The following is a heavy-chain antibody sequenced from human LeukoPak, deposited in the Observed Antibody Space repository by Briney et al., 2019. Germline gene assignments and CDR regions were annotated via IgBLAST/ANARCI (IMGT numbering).Heavy chain of an antibody. CDR2: ISSNGDNT. CDR1: GFTFSTYV. Sequence: GGSLRLSRSVSGFTFSTYVMHWVRQAPGKGLEYVSAISSNGDNTYYADSVKGRFTISRDNSKNTLYLQMSSLRAVDTAVYYCVSGTGYWGQGTLVTVSS. J-gene: IGHJ4*02. D-gene: IGHD1-26*01. V-gene: IGHV3-64D*06. CDR3: VSGTGY.